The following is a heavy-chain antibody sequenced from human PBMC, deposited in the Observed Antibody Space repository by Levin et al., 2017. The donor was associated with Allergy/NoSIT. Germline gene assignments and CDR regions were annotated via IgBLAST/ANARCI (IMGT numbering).Heavy chain of an antibody. V-gene: IGHV4-39*01. D-gene: IGHD3-22*01. CDR2: IYYSGST. Sequence: SQTLSLTCTVSGGSISSSSYYWGWIRQPPGKGLEWIGSIYYSGSTYYNPSLKSRVTISVDTSKNQFSLKLSSVTAADTAVYYCARHRRTLTYYYDSSGSAGGAFDIWGQGTMVTVSS. J-gene: IGHJ3*02. CDR1: GGSISSSSYY. CDR3: ARHRRTLTYYYDSSGSAGGAFDI.